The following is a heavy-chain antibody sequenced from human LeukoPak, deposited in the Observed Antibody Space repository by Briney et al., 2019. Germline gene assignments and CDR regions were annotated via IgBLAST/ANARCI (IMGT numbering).Heavy chain of an antibody. CDR2: IWYDGSNK. D-gene: IGHD6-6*01. CDR3: ARDRFGSSPPYYFDY. CDR1: GFTFSSYA. J-gene: IGHJ4*02. V-gene: IGHV3-30*04. Sequence: GGSLRLSCAASGFTFSSYAMHWVRQAPGKGLEWVAVIWYDGSNKYYADSVKGRFTISRDNSKNTLYLQMNSLRAEDTAVYYCARDRFGSSPPYYFDYWGQGTLVTVSS.